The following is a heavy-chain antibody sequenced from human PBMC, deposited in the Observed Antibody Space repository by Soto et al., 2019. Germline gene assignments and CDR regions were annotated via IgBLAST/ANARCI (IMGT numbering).Heavy chain of an antibody. CDR1: GGSISSGGYY. CDR3: VVSGYDGTFDY. V-gene: IGHV4-31*03. J-gene: IGHJ4*02. Sequence: SETLSLTCTVSGGSISSGGYYWSWIRQHPGKGLEWIGYIYYSGSTYYNPSLKSRVTISVDTSKNQFSLKLSSVTAADTAVYYCVVSGYDGTFDYWGQGTLVTVSS. D-gene: IGHD5-12*01. CDR2: IYYSGST.